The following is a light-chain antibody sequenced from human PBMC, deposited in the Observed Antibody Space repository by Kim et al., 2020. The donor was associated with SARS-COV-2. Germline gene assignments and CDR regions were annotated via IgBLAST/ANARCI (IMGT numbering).Light chain of an antibody. CDR1: RDTIGRKT. J-gene: IGLJ2*01. Sequence: GQRCIIYFSGSRDTIGRKTVHWYLQLPGTAPKLLINSNNQRPSGVPDRFSGSKSGTSASLAISGLQSEDEADYYCAAWDDSLNGVVFGGGTQLTVL. CDR2: SNN. V-gene: IGLV1-44*01. CDR3: AAWDDSLNGVV.